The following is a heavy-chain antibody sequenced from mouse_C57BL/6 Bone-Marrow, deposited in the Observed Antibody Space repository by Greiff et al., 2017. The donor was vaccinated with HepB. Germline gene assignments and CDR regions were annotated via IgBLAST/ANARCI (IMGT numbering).Heavy chain of an antibody. CDR1: GFTFSDYG. V-gene: IGHV5-17*01. Sequence: EVKLVESGGGLVKPGGSLKLSCAASGFTFSDYGMHWVRQAPEQGLEWVAYISSGSSTIYYADTVKGRFTISRDNAKNTLFLQMTSLRSEDTAMYYCARYGSSYFDYWGQGTTLTVSS. CDR3: ARYGSSYFDY. D-gene: IGHD1-1*01. CDR2: ISSGSSTI. J-gene: IGHJ2*01.